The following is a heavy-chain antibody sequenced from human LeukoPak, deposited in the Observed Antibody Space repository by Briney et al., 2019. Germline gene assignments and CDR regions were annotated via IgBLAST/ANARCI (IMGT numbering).Heavy chain of an antibody. V-gene: IGHV1-58*02. D-gene: IGHD3-10*01. CDR1: GFTFTSSA. Sequence: SVKVSCRASGFTFTSSAMQWVRQARGQRLEWIGWIVVGSGNTNYAQKFQERVTITRDMSTSTAYMELSSLRSEDTAVYYCAADAYGSGSYTDAFDIWGQGTMVTVSS. CDR3: AADAYGSGSYTDAFDI. CDR2: IVVGSGNT. J-gene: IGHJ3*02.